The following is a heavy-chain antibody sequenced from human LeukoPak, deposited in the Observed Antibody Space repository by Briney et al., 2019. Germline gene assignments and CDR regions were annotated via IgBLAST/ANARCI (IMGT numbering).Heavy chain of an antibody. J-gene: IGHJ4*02. CDR1: GFTFSKYW. CDR3: ATKQWLSPPPDS. Sequence: PGGSLRLSCAASGFTFSKYWMLWDRQAPGKGLERVSRINTDGTVTTYADSVKGRFTVSRDNANNTMFLQMNSVRDEDTAVYYCATKQWLSPPPDSWGQGTPVTVSS. V-gene: IGHV3-74*01. D-gene: IGHD6-19*01. CDR2: INTDGTVT.